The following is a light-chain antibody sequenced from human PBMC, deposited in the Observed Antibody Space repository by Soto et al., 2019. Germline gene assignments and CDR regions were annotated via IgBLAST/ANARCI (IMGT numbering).Light chain of an antibody. Sequence: EIVLTQSPGTLSLSPGERATLSCGASQSVSGNFLAWYQEKPGQAPRLLIYGASSRATGIPARFSGSGSGTDFTLTISSLEPEDFAVYYCHQRSNWLVTFGQGTRLEIK. CDR1: QSVSGNF. CDR2: GAS. J-gene: IGKJ5*01. CDR3: HQRSNWLVT. V-gene: IGKV3D-20*02.